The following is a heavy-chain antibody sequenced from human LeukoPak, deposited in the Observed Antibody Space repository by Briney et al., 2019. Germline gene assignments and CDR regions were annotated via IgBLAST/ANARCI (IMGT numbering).Heavy chain of an antibody. CDR1: GFTFNGYW. D-gene: IGHD5-18*01. J-gene: IGHJ4*02. Sequence: GGSLRLSCAASGFTFNGYWMSWVRQAPGKGLEWVANIQQDGSEKKYVDSVKGRFTIPRDNAKNTLYLQMDSLRAEDTAVYYCVRLRYSYGKNFDCWGQGTLVTVSS. V-gene: IGHV3-7*01. CDR3: VRLRYSYGKNFDC. CDR2: IQQDGSEK.